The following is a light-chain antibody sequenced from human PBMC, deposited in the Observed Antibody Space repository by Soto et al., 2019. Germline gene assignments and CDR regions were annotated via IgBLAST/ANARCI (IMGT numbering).Light chain of an antibody. CDR1: QSIRNNN. CDR2: DAS. V-gene: IGKV3-20*01. Sequence: ELVLTQSPGTLSVSPRERATLSCRASQSIRNNNLAWYEQKPGQAPRLLIYDASSRATGIPDRFSGSGSGTDFTLTISRLEPEDFAVYYCQQYGDSRTFGQGTKVDIK. CDR3: QQYGDSRT. J-gene: IGKJ1*01.